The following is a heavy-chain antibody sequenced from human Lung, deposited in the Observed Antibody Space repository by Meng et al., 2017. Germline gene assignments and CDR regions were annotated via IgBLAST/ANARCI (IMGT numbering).Heavy chain of an antibody. CDR1: GGSFSDYY. D-gene: IGHD4-11*01. J-gene: IGHJ4*02. CDR2: INHSGST. Sequence: QVQLQQWGEGLLKPPETLSLTCVVSGGSFSDYYWSWIRQPPGKGLEWIGEINHSGSTNYNPSLESRATISVDTSQNNLSLKLSSVTAADSAVYYCARGPTTMAHDFDYWGQGTLVTVSS. CDR3: ARGPTTMAHDFDY. V-gene: IGHV4-34*01.